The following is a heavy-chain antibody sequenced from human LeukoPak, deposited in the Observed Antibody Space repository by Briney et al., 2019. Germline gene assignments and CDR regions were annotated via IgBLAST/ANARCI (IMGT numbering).Heavy chain of an antibody. Sequence: PSETLSLTCTVSGGSISRYYWSWIRQPPGKGLEWIGYIYYSGSTNYNPSLKSRVTISVDTSKNQFSLKLSSVTAADTAVYYCARLAYGYYFDYRGQGTLVTVSS. CDR2: IYYSGST. J-gene: IGHJ4*02. CDR3: ARLAYGYYFDY. CDR1: GGSISRYY. D-gene: IGHD2-21*01. V-gene: IGHV4-59*08.